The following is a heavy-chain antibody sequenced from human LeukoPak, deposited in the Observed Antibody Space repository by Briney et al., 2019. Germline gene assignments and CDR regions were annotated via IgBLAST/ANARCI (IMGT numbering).Heavy chain of an antibody. CDR3: DV. V-gene: IGHV7-4-1*01. CDR2: INTNTGNP. CDR1: GYTFTSYT. J-gene: IGHJ6*03. Sequence: ASVKVSCKASGYTFTSYTINWVRQAPGQGLEWMGWINTNTGNPTYAQGFTGRFVFSLDTSVSTAYYCARDWGGDTYYSYYMDVWGKGTTVTVSS. D-gene: IGHD3-10*01.